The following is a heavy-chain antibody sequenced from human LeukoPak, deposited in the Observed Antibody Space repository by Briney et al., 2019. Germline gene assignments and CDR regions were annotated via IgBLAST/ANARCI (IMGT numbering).Heavy chain of an antibody. CDR2: IGTAGDT. CDR1: GFIFSSYD. Sequence: GGSVRLSRAASGFIFSSYDMHWVRQATGKGLEWVSAIGTAGDTYYSGYVKGRFIISRENAKSSLYLQMNSLRVGDTALYYCTRGGRDGFDIWGQGTMVTVSS. J-gene: IGHJ3*02. D-gene: IGHD2-15*01. CDR3: TRGGRDGFDI. V-gene: IGHV3-13*01.